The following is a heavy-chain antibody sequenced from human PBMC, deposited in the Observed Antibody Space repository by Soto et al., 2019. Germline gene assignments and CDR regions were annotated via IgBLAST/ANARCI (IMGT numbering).Heavy chain of an antibody. J-gene: IGHJ3*01. D-gene: IGHD1-26*01. V-gene: IGHV4-34*01. CDR2: LHYTGIT. Sequence: PSETLSLTCAVYGGSFSGYHWGWIRQPPGKGLEWIGSLHYTGITYLAPSLKSRVTISGDMFKNYFSLRLDSVTAADTAVYYCARRFETYSYAYDVWGQGTMVTVSS. CDR3: ARRFETYSYAYDV. CDR1: GGSFSGYH.